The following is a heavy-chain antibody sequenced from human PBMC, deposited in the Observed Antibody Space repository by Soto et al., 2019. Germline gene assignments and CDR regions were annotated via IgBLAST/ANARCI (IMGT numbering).Heavy chain of an antibody. D-gene: IGHD2-15*01. CDR1: GIAFSSYG. V-gene: IGHV3-30*18. CDR2: ISYDGSDK. CDR3: AKDGVGYCTAGSCFPLDS. Sequence: PGGSLRLSCAASGIAFSSYGMHWVRQAPGRGLEWVALISYDGSDKFYADSVKGRFTISRDNSKNTLYLQMNSLRAEDTAVYYCAKDGVGYCTAGSCFPLDSWRQGTLVNV. J-gene: IGHJ4*02.